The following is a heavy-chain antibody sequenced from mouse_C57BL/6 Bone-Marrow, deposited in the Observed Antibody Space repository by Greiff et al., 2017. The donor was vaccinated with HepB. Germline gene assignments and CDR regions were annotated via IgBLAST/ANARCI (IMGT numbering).Heavy chain of an antibody. D-gene: IGHD1-1*01. CDR2: IYPRSGNT. V-gene: IGHV1-81*01. Sequence: QVQLQQSGAELARPGASVKLSCKASGYTFTSYGISWVKQRTGQGLEWIGEIYPRSGNTYYNEKFKGKATLTADKSSSTAYMELRSLTSEDSAVYYCARHYYGSSPFAYWGQGTLVTVSA. CDR1: GYTFTSYG. CDR3: ARHYYGSSPFAY. J-gene: IGHJ3*01.